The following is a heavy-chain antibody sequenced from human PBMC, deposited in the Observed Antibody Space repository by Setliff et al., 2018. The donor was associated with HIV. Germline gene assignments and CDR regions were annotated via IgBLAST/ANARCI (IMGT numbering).Heavy chain of an antibody. CDR1: GFTFSNFW. Sequence: GGSLRLSCAASGFTFSNFWMTWVRQAPGKGLEWVADIKKDGSERNYVDSVKGRFTISRDNAKNSLYLQMNSLRAEDTAVYYCARAPGRYYDSSGYPYNWFDPWGQGTLVTVSS. J-gene: IGHJ5*02. CDR2: IKKDGSER. CDR3: ARAPGRYYDSSGYPYNWFDP. D-gene: IGHD3-22*01. V-gene: IGHV3-7*01.